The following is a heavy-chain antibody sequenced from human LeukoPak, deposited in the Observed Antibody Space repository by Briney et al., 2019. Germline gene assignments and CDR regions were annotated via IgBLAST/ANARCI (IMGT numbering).Heavy chain of an antibody. Sequence: GASVKVSCKSAAYTFTTYGISLVRQAPGQGLEWMGWISAYNGNTNYAQKLQGRVTMTTDTSTSTDYMELRSLRSDDTAVYYCARDGVQGIVVVPAAREEWFDPWGQGTLVTVSS. CDR3: ARDGVQGIVVVPAAREEWFDP. CDR2: ISAYNGNT. CDR1: AYTFTTYG. D-gene: IGHD2-2*01. V-gene: IGHV1-18*01. J-gene: IGHJ5*02.